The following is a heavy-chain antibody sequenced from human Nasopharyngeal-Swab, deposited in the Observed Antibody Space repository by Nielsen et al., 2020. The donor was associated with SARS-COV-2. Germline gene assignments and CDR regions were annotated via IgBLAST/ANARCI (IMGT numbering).Heavy chain of an antibody. J-gene: IGHJ6*03. Sequence: SETLSLTCTVSGGSISSYYWNWVRQPPGKGLEWIASVYYSGSTKYNPSLKSRVTISVARAKNQVSLKLTSVTAADTAVYYCARGDILTPYYYMDVWGRGTTVAVSS. CDR1: GGSISSYY. CDR2: VYYSGST. D-gene: IGHD3-9*01. V-gene: IGHV4-59*01. CDR3: ARGDILTPYYYMDV.